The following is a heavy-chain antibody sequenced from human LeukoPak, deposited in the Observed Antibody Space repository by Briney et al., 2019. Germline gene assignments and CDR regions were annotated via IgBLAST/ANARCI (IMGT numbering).Heavy chain of an antibody. CDR1: GGSFSGYY. CDR2: TNHSGST. D-gene: IGHD2-21*01. V-gene: IGHV4-34*01. J-gene: IGHJ4*02. Sequence: SETLSLTCAVYGGSFSGYYWSWIRQPPGKGLEWIGETNHSGSTNYNPSLKSRVTISVDTSKNQFSLKLSSVTAADTAVYYCARRVDYFDYWGQGTLVTVSS. CDR3: ARRVDYFDY.